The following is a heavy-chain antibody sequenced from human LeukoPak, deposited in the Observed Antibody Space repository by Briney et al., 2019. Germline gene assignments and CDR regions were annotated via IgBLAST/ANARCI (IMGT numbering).Heavy chain of an antibody. Sequence: SETLSLTCTVSGASISTIISYWGWIRQTPGKGLEWIGSIYYSGTTYYNPSLESRVTISIDTSKNQFSVKLTSVTAADTAVYYCARGPRWLQSPFDYWGQGTLVTVSS. CDR1: GASISTIISY. V-gene: IGHV4-39*07. CDR2: IYYSGTT. J-gene: IGHJ4*02. CDR3: ARGPRWLQSPFDY. D-gene: IGHD5-24*01.